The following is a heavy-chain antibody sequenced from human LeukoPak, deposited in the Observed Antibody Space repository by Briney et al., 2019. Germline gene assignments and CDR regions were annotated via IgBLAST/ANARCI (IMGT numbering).Heavy chain of an antibody. CDR1: GGSISGSSYY. Sequence: PSETLSLTCTVSGGSISGSSYYWGWIRQPPGKGLEWIGSIYYSGSTYYNPSLKSRVTISVDTSKNQFSLKLSSVTAADTAVYYCARAHCSGGSCRTKYFQHWGQGTLVTVSS. CDR2: IYYSGST. V-gene: IGHV4-39*07. D-gene: IGHD2-15*01. J-gene: IGHJ1*01. CDR3: ARAHCSGGSCRTKYFQH.